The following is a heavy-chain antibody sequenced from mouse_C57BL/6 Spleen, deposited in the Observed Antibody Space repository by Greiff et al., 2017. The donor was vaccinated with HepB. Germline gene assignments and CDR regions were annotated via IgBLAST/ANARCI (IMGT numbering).Heavy chain of an antibody. Sequence: EVQVVESGPELVKPGASVKISCKASGYSFTGYYMNWVKQSPEKSLEWIGEINPSTGGTTYNQKFKAKATLTVDKSSSTAYMQLKSLTSEDSAVYYCARSGRGAMDYWGQGTSVTVSS. CDR2: INPSTGGT. CDR1: GYSFTGYY. V-gene: IGHV1-42*01. J-gene: IGHJ4*01. CDR3: ARSGRGAMDY.